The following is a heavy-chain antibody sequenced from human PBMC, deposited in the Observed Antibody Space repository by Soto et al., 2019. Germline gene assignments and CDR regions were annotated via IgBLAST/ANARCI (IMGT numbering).Heavy chain of an antibody. CDR2: IYPSDSRT. D-gene: IGHD3-10*02. V-gene: IGHV5-51*01. CDR1: GYAFANYW. CDR3: ATFKDRPYVRYLQH. J-gene: IGHJ1*01. Sequence: AQSLTTSCDSSGYAFANYWIESVRQVPGKGLEWVAIIYPSDSRTIYSPSFQGQVTISADKSISSAYVQWTSLKASDTAIYSCATFKDRPYVRYLQHWGKGTPVTV.